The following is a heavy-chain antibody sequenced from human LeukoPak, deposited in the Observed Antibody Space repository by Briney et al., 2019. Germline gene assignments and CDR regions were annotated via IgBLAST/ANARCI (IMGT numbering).Heavy chain of an antibody. CDR1: GGPISSYY. CDR2: IYYSGST. V-gene: IGHV4-59*01. Sequence: SETLSLTCTVSGGPISSYYWSWIRQPPGKGLEWIGYIYYSGSTNYNPSLKSRVTISVDTSKNQFSLKLSSVTAADTAVYYCARGGIGADYWGQGTLVTVSS. CDR3: ARGGIGADY. J-gene: IGHJ4*02. D-gene: IGHD3-16*01.